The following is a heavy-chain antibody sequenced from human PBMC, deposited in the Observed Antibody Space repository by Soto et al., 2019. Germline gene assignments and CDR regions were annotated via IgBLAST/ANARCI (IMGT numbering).Heavy chain of an antibody. Sequence: QVQLQESGPGLVKPSQTLSLTCTVSGGSITSGDYYWSRIRQPPGKGLEWIGYIYYSGSTYSNPSLETRGNISVYTSNIPYSLQLSSVSAADAAVYYWAKEGGSDILTGYYSGMDVWGQGTTVTVSS. V-gene: IGHV4-30-4*01. CDR2: IYYSGST. J-gene: IGHJ6*02. D-gene: IGHD3-9*01. CDR1: GGSITSGDYY. CDR3: AKEGGSDILTGYYSGMDV.